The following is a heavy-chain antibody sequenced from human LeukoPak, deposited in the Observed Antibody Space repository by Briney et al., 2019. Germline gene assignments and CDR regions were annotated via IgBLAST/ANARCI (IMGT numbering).Heavy chain of an antibody. Sequence: SETLSLTCTVSGYSIGSISSTYYWGWVRQSPGKGLEWIGSIHHSGSTYYNPSLQSRVTISIDTSKNQFSLKLSSVTAADTAVYYCARLRVQNYGGNWGFDYWGQGTLVTVSS. D-gene: IGHD4-23*01. J-gene: IGHJ4*02. CDR2: IHHSGST. V-gene: IGHV4-38-2*02. CDR3: ARLRVQNYGGNWGFDY. CDR1: GYSIGSISSTYY.